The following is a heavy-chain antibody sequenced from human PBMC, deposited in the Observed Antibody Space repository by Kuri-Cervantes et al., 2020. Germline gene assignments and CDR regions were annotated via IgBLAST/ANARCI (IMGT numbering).Heavy chain of an antibody. Sequence: SETLSLTCAVSGGSISSSNWWSWVRQPPGKGLEWIGEIYHSGTTNYNPSLKSRVTISVDTSKNQFSLKLSSVTAADTAVYYCARGPWYYPEEGPFDYWGQGTLVTVSS. CDR1: GGSISSSNW. V-gene: IGHV4-4*02. CDR3: ARGPWYYPEEGPFDY. D-gene: IGHD3-16*01. CDR2: IYHSGTT. J-gene: IGHJ4*02.